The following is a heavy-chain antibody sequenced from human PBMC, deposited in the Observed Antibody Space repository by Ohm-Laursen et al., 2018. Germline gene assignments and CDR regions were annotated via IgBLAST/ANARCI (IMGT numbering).Heavy chain of an antibody. J-gene: IGHJ6*02. CDR3: ARGSDIVVTKGYYGTDV. D-gene: IGHD2-21*01. Sequence: SLRLSCAAAGFTFSNFGMHWVRQAPGKGLEWVAVIWFDGSSTYYADSVKGRFTVSRDNSKNTLYLQMNSLRVEDTAVYYCARGSDIVVTKGYYGTDVWGQGTTVTV. V-gene: IGHV3-33*01. CDR2: IWFDGSST. CDR1: GFTFSNFG.